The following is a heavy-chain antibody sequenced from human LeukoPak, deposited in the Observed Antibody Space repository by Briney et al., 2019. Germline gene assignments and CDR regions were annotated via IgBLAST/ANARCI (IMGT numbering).Heavy chain of an antibody. CDR1: GFTFSSYI. D-gene: IGHD3-22*01. Sequence: GGSLRLSCAASGFTFSSYIMNWVRQAPGKGLEWVSSISPSGSHKYYADSVKGRFTISRDNAKNSVSLQMNSLRAEDTAVYYCARVSDSTPDEGSWGQGTLVSVSS. V-gene: IGHV3-21*01. J-gene: IGHJ5*01. CDR2: ISPSGSHK. CDR3: ARVSDSTPDEGS.